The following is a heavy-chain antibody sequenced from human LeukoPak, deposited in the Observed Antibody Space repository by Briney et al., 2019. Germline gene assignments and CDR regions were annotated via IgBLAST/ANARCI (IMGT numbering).Heavy chain of an antibody. CDR3: ARGKKNIVGDYYGMDV. CDR1: GFTFSSYS. CDR2: ISSSSSYI. D-gene: IGHD2/OR15-2a*01. V-gene: IGHV3-21*01. J-gene: IGHJ6*02. Sequence: PGGSLRLSCAACGFTFSSYSMNWVRQAPGKGLEWVSSISSSSSYIYYADSVKGRFTISRDNAKNSLYLQMNSLRAEDTAVYYCARGKKNIVGDYYGMDVWGQGTTVTVSS.